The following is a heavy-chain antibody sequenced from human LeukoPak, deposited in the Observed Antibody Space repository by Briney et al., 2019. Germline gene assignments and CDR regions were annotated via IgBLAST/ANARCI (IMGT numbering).Heavy chain of an antibody. CDR2: IYYSGST. J-gene: IGHJ2*01. V-gene: IGHV4-59*08. D-gene: IGHD3-10*01. Sequence: PSETLSLTCTVSGGSISSYYWSWIRQPPGKGLEWIGYIYYSGSTNYNPSLKSRVTISVDTSKNQFSLKLSSVTAADTAVYYCARRGFGLRYFDLWGRGTLVTVSS. CDR1: GGSISSYY. CDR3: ARRGFGLRYFDL.